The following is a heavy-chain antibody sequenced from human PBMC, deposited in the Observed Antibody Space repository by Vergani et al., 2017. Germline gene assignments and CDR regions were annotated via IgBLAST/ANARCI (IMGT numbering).Heavy chain of an antibody. CDR2: ISYDGSNK. CDR1: RFNFSNYG. CDR3: ARDGGKTTSNYYYYYYMDV. Sequence: QVELVEFGGGVVQPGRSLRLSCAASRFNFSNYGMHWVRQAPGKGLEWVAVISYDGSNKYYADSVKGRFTISRDNSKNTLYLQMNSLRAEDTAVYYCARDGGKTTSNYYYYYYMDVWGKGTTVTVSS. D-gene: IGHD4-17*01. J-gene: IGHJ6*03. V-gene: IGHV3-30*03.